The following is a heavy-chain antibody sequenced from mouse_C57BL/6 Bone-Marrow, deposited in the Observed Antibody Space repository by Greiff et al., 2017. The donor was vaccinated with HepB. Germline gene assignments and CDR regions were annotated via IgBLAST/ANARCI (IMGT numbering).Heavy chain of an antibody. CDR3: ASYYYGSGSAMDY. CDR1: GYTFTSYG. D-gene: IGHD1-1*01. J-gene: IGHJ4*01. CDR2: IYPRSGNT. Sequence: VQRVESGAELARPGASVKLSCRASGYTFTSYGISWVKQRTGQGLEWIGEIYPRSGNTYYNEKFKGKATLTADKSSSTAYMELRSLTSEDSAVYFCASYYYGSGSAMDYWGQGTSVTVSS. V-gene: IGHV1-81*01.